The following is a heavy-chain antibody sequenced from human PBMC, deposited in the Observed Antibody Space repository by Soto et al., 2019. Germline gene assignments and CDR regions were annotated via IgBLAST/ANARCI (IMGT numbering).Heavy chain of an antibody. V-gene: IGHV3-72*01. Sequence: PGGSLSLSCLASGFTFSDHHMDWFRQAPGKGLEWVGRSRNKVNSYATEYAASVKGRFTISRDDSKNSLFLQMNSLKTEDRAVYYCDRVNGAHAFDIWGQGTLVTVSS. CDR1: GFTFSDHH. CDR3: DRVNGAHAFDI. CDR2: SRNKVNSYAT. J-gene: IGHJ3*02. D-gene: IGHD2-8*01.